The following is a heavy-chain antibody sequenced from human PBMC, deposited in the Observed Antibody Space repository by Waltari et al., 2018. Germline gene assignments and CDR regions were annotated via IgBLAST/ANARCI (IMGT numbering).Heavy chain of an antibody. D-gene: IGHD1-26*01. J-gene: IGHJ5*02. CDR3: GRHRQWGLAS. Sequence: QVQLQESGPGLVKPSETLSLTCTVSGGSISSYYWSWIRQPPGRGREWFGYIDYSGSTNNRPSFRSRVTKSGDTSKNQFSRKLSPGAAADTAVYYCGRHRQWGLASWGQGTLVTVSS. V-gene: IGHV4-59*08. CDR2: IDYSGST. CDR1: GGSISSYY.